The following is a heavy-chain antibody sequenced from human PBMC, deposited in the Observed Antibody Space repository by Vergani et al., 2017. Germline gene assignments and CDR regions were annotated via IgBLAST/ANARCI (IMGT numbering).Heavy chain of an antibody. CDR1: GYSFTSYW. J-gene: IGHJ6*03. Sequence: EVQLVQSGAEVKKPGESLKISCKGSGYSFTSYWIGWVRQMPGKGLEWIGYIYYSGSTYYNPSLKSRVTISVDTSKNQFSLKLSSVTAADTAVYYCARARTDQDYYYYYMDVWGKGTTVTVSS. V-gene: IGHV5-51*06. D-gene: IGHD1-1*01. CDR2: IYYSGST. CDR3: ARARTDQDYYYYYMDV.